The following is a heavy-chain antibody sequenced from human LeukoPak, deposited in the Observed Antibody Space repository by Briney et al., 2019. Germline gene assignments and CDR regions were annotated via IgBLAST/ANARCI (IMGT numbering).Heavy chain of an antibody. J-gene: IGHJ3*02. Sequence: SETLSLTCTVSGGSVTYTNYYWGWIRQPPGKGLEWIGHIYYSGGIYYNPSLKSRVTMSVDTSKNQFSLKLSSVTAVDTAVYYCARKATTGPTKAAFDIWGQGTMVTVSS. D-gene: IGHD4-17*01. V-gene: IGHV4-39*07. CDR3: ARKATTGPTKAAFDI. CDR2: IYYSGGI. CDR1: GGSVTYTNYY.